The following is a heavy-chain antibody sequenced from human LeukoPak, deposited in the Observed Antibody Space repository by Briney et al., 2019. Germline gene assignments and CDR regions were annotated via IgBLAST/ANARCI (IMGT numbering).Heavy chain of an antibody. CDR2: IRYDGRNK. CDR3: AKDPGYFEGKPNWLDP. J-gene: IGHJ5*02. CDR1: GFTFSSYW. D-gene: IGHD2-15*01. Sequence: GGSLRLSCEASGFTFSSYWMSWVRQAPGKGLEWVAFIRYDGRNKYYADSVKGRFTISRDNSKNTLYLQMNSLRAEDTAVYYCAKDPGYFEGKPNWLDPWGQGTLVTVSS. V-gene: IGHV3-30*02.